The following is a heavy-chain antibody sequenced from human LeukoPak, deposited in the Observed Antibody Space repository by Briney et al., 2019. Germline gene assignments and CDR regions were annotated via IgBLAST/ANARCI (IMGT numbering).Heavy chain of an antibody. CDR3: ARDSDYDSSGYSGGFDY. CDR2: ISSSSSYI. V-gene: IGHV3-21*01. Sequence: PGGSLRLSCAASGFTFSSCSMNWVRQAPGKGLEWVSSISSSSSYIYYADSVKGRFTISRDNAKNSLYLQMNSLRAEDTAVYYCARDSDYDSSGYSGGFDYWGQGTLVTVSS. CDR1: GFTFSSCS. D-gene: IGHD3-22*01. J-gene: IGHJ4*02.